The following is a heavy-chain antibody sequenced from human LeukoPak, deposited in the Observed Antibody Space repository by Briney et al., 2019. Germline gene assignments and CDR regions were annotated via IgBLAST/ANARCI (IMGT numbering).Heavy chain of an antibody. CDR2: IYHSGST. CDR1: GYSISSGYY. CDR3: ARVASSPPYYYYYYMDV. Sequence: SETLSLTCTVSGYSISSGYYWGWIRQPPGKGLEWIGSIYHSGSTYYNPSLKSRVTISVDTSKNQFPLKLSSVTAADTAVYYCARVASSPPYYYYYYMDVWGKGTTVTVSS. J-gene: IGHJ6*03. V-gene: IGHV4-38-2*02.